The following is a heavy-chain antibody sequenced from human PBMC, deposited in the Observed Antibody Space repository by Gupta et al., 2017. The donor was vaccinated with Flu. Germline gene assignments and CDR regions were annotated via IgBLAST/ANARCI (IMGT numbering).Heavy chain of an antibody. J-gene: IGHJ4*02. CDR3: VRDHDWAFTN. D-gene: IGHD3-9*01. CDR2: IGSGGNV. V-gene: IGHV3-48*02. CDR1: VFIFSDSH. Sequence: EVHLVESGGHLVQPGGSLRLSCAASVFIFSDSHMNWVRQAPGKGLEWVAYIGSGGNVDNADSVKGRFTISRDNAKNSLYLEMNSLRDEDTALYYCVRDHDWAFTNWGQGTLVTVSS.